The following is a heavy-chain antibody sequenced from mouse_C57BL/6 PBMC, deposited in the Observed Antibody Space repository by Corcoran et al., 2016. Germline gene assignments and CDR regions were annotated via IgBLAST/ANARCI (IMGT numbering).Heavy chain of an antibody. CDR2: FYPGSGSI. CDR1: GYTFTEST. Sequence: VQLQQSAAQLFKPGPSVNLSFRASGYTFTESTIHWVKQRSGQGLEWIGWFYPGSGSIKYNEKFKDTATLTADKSSSTVYMELSRLTSEDSAVYFGSRHEEARYGSSPFWFAYWGKGTLVTVSA. D-gene: IGHD1-1*01. V-gene: IGHV1-62-2*01. CDR3: SRHEEARYGSSPFWFAY. J-gene: IGHJ3*01.